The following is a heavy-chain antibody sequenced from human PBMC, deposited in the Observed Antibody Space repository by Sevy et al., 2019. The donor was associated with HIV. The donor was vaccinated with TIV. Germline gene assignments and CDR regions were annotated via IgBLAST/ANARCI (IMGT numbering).Heavy chain of an antibody. CDR2: IKEDGSEK. CDR3: ARWTIDXHSAKWFDP. V-gene: IGHV3-7*01. Sequence: GGSLRLSCAVSGFSFSSFWMSWVRQAPGKGLEWVADIKEDGSEKNYVDSVKGRFSISRDNAENSLYLQMSNVRVDDTAVYYCARWTIDXHSAKWFDPWGXXTLVTVSS. CDR1: GFSFSSFW. D-gene: IGHD3-9*01. J-gene: IGHJ5*02.